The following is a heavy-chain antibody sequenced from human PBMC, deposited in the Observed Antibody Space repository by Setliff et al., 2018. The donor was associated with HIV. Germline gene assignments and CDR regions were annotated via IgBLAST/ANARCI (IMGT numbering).Heavy chain of an antibody. Sequence: ASVKVSCKASGYTFTSYDINWVRQATGQGLEWMGWMNPNSGNTGYAQKSQGRVTMTRNTSISTAYMELSSLRSEDTAVYYCARALSGYDYVWGSYRYYYFDYWGQGTLVTVSS. J-gene: IGHJ4*02. D-gene: IGHD3-16*02. CDR1: GYTFTSYD. V-gene: IGHV1-8*01. CDR2: MNPNSGNT. CDR3: ARALSGYDYVWGSYRYYYFDY.